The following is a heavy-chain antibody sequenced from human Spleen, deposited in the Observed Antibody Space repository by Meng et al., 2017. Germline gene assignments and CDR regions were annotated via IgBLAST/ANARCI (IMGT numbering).Heavy chain of an antibody. CDR2: INTYNGKT. CDR3: ARDGNGSYDY. D-gene: IGHD1-26*01. V-gene: IGHV1-18*01. CDR1: GYTLSTDG. Sequence: ASVKVSCKASGYTLSTDGFSWVRQAPGQGLEWLGWINTYNGKTDYAQKFQGRVTMTRDTSISTAYMELSRLRSDDTAVYYCARDGNGSYDYWGQGTLVTVSS. J-gene: IGHJ4*02.